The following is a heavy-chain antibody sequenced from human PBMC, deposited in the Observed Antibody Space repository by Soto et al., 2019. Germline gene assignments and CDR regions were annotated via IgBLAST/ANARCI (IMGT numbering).Heavy chain of an antibody. Sequence: QVHLVQSGAEVKKPGASVKVSCKASGYTFTSYGITWVRQAPGQGLEWMGWISAHNGNTDYAQKLQGRVIVTRDTSTTTAYLELRSLRSDDTAVYYCARGTYGDYWGQGALVTVSS. J-gene: IGHJ4*02. CDR3: ARGTYGDY. D-gene: IGHD4-17*01. V-gene: IGHV1-18*01. CDR2: ISAHNGNT. CDR1: GYTFTSYG.